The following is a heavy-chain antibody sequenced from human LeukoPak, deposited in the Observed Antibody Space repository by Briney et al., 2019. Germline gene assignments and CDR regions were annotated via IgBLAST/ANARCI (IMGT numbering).Heavy chain of an antibody. V-gene: IGHV1-69*05. CDR1: GGTFSSYD. Sequence: ASVKVSCKASGGTFSSYDISWVRQAPGQGLEWMGGIIPIFGTENYAQKFQGRVKITTDESTSTAYMELSSLRSEDTAVYYCARAGDGYNYYYYMDGWGKGTTVTVSS. J-gene: IGHJ6*03. CDR3: ARAGDGYNYYYYMDG. D-gene: IGHD5-24*01. CDR2: IIPIFGTE.